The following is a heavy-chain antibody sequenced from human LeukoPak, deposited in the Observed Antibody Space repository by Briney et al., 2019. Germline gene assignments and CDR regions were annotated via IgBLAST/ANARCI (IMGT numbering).Heavy chain of an antibody. D-gene: IGHD3-10*01. J-gene: IGHJ5*02. Sequence: SETLSLTCTVSGGSISSYYWSWIRQPPGKGLEWIGYIYYSGSTNYNPSLKSRVTISVDTSKNQFSLKLSSVTAADTAVYYCARVGRLWFGDYNWFDPWGQRTLVTVSS. CDR1: GGSISSYY. CDR2: IYYSGST. V-gene: IGHV4-59*01. CDR3: ARVGRLWFGDYNWFDP.